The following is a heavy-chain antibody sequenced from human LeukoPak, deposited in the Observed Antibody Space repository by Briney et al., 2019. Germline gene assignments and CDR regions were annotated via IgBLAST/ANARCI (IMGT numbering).Heavy chain of an antibody. D-gene: IGHD2-21*02. CDR2: IYYSGST. Sequence: SETLSLTCTVSGGSISSYYWSSIRQPPGKGLEWIGYIYYSGSTNYNPSLKSRVTISVDTSKNQFSLKLSSVTAADTAVYYCAREEYCGGDCYWYFDLWGRGTLVTVSS. CDR1: GGSISSYY. CDR3: AREEYCGGDCYWYFDL. J-gene: IGHJ2*01. V-gene: IGHV4-59*01.